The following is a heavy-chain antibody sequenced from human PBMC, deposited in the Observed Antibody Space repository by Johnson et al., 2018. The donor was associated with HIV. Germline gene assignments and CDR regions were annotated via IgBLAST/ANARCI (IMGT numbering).Heavy chain of an antibody. D-gene: IGHD2-15*01. CDR2: ISYDGSNK. CDR3: ASGRVGGNDAFDI. J-gene: IGHJ3*02. V-gene: IGHV3-30-3*01. Sequence: QEQLVESGGGVVQPGRSLRLSCAASGFTFSSYAMHWVRQAPGKGLEWVAVISYDGSNKYYADSVKGRFTISRDNSKNTLYLQMNSLRAEDTAVYYWASGRVGGNDAFDIWGQGTMVTVSS. CDR1: GFTFSSYA.